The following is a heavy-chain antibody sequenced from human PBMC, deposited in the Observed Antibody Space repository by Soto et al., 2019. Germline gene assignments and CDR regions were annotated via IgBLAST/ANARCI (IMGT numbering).Heavy chain of an antibody. CDR1: GFTFDDYA. Sequence: GGSLRLSCAASGFTFDDYAMHWVRQAPGKGLEWVSGISWNSGSIDYADSVKGRFTISRDNSKNTLYLQMNSLRAEDTAVYYCAKEMARALTFDYWGQGTLVTVSS. CDR2: ISWNSGSI. D-gene: IGHD7-27*01. J-gene: IGHJ4*02. V-gene: IGHV3-9*01. CDR3: AKEMARALTFDY.